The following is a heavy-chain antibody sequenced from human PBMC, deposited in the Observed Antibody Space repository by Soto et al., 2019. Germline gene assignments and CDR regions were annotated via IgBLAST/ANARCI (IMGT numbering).Heavy chain of an antibody. D-gene: IGHD3-3*01. V-gene: IGHV1-18*01. CDR3: APRQRTITSFRVVTENNY. Sequence: QVQLVQSGAEMKKPGASVKVSCKASGYIFSNYEISWVRQAPGQGLEWMGWISPNNGDTNYAQKFQGRVTMTTDTSTSTAYMEMRGLKSADTATYYCAPRQRTITSFRVVTENNYWGQGTMFTVSS. J-gene: IGHJ4*02. CDR1: GYIFSNYE. CDR2: ISPNNGDT.